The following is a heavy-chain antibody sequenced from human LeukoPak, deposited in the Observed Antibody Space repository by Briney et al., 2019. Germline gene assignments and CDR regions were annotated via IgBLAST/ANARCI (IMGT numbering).Heavy chain of an antibody. V-gene: IGHV3-21*01. Sequence: GGSLRLSCAASRFTFSSYTMNWVREAPGKGLEWGSSISSGTSYIYYADSVKGQFTISRDNAKNSLYLQMNSLRAEDTAVYYCARDSGYCSAGTCYFDYWGQGTLVTVSS. D-gene: IGHD2-15*01. CDR1: RFTFSSYT. CDR2: ISSGTSYI. CDR3: ARDSGYCSAGTCYFDY. J-gene: IGHJ4*02.